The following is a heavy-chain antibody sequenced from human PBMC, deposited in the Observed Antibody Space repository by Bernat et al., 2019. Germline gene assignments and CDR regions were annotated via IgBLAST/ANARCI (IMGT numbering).Heavy chain of an antibody. J-gene: IGHJ4*02. Sequence: EVQLVESGGGLVQPGGSLRLSCAASGFTFSSYWMHWVRQAPGKGLVWVSRINSDGSSTSYADSVKGRFTISRDNAKNTLYLQMNSLRAEDTAVYYCAREEYYYDSSGSPDYWGQGTLVTVSS. CDR3: AREEYYYDSSGSPDY. CDR1: GFTFSSYW. V-gene: IGHV3-74*01. CDR2: INSDGSST. D-gene: IGHD3-22*01.